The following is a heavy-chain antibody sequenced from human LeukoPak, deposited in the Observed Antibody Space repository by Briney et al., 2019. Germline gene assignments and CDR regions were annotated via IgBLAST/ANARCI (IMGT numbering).Heavy chain of an antibody. Sequence: SETLSLTCAVYGGSFSGYYWSWIRQPAGKGLEWIGRIYAPGDTKYDPSLQSRVTISGDTSKNQISLKLASVTAADTAVYYCAREYYASGSNGAFDYWGQGILVTVSS. CDR1: GGSFSGYY. CDR2: IYAPGDT. V-gene: IGHV4-4*07. D-gene: IGHD3-10*01. J-gene: IGHJ4*02. CDR3: AREYYASGSNGAFDY.